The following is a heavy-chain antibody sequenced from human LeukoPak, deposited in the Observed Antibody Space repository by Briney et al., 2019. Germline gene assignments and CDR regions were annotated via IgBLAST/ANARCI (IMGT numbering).Heavy chain of an antibody. CDR1: GXTFSDSA. CDR2: FRSKAKSYAT. Sequence: GGSLRLSCAASGXTFSDSALHWVRQASGKGLEWVVRFRSKAKSYATAYAASVNGRFIISRDDSETTAYLQMNSLKGEDTAVYYCTHYYDGSGYYGAFDSWGQGTMVTVSS. J-gene: IGHJ3*02. V-gene: IGHV3-73*01. D-gene: IGHD3-22*01. CDR3: THYYDGSGYYGAFDS.